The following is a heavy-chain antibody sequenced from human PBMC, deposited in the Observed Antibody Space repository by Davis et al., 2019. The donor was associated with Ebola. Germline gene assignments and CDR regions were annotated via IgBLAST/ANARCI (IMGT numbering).Heavy chain of an antibody. CDR2: ISGRGTNS. V-gene: IGHV3-23*01. D-gene: IGHD3-10*01. Sequence: PGGSLRLSCQASGFMFSSYTMNWVRQSPGQGLEWVSRISGRGTNSYYADSVKGRSTISRDNSKNTLYLQLDSLRVEDTAVYYCVKDSPGDYYGSGSGSWGQGTLVTVSS. J-gene: IGHJ5*02. CDR1: GFMFSSYT. CDR3: VKDSPGDYYGSGSGS.